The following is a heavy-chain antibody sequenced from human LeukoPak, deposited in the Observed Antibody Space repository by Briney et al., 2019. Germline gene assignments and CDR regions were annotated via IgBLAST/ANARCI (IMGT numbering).Heavy chain of an antibody. J-gene: IGHJ5*02. D-gene: IGHD2-2*01. Sequence: GSLRLSCAASGFTFSGFWMSWIRQPPGKGLEWIGYIYYSGSTNYNPSLKSRVTISVDTSKNQFSLKLSSVTAADTAVYYCARHLIPPHTYAGWFDPWGQGTLVTVSS. CDR1: GFTFSGFW. CDR2: IYYSGST. V-gene: IGHV4-59*08. CDR3: ARHLIPPHTYAGWFDP.